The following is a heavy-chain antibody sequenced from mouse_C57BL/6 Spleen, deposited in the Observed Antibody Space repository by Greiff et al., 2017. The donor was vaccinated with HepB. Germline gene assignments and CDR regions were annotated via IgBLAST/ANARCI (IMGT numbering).Heavy chain of an antibody. V-gene: IGHV1-53*01. CDR2: INPSNGGT. J-gene: IGHJ1*03. D-gene: IGHD2-4*01. CDR3: ARGAGLRPNWYFDV. CDR1: GYTFTSYW. Sequence: VQLQQPGTELVKPGASVKLSCKASGYTFTSYWMHWVKQRPGQGLEWIGNINPSNGGTNYNEKFKSKATLTVDKSSSTAYMQLSSLTSEDSAVYYCARGAGLRPNWYFDVWGTGTTVTVSS.